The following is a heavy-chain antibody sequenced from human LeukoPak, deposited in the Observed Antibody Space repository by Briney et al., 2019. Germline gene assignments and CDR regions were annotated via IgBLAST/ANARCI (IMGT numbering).Heavy chain of an antibody. Sequence: LSLTCTVSGGSISSSTYYWGWIRQPPGKGLEWVSYISSSGSTIYYADSVKGRFTISRDNAKNSLYLQMNSLRAEDTAVYYCARVAENYDYVWGSYRGTRNFDYWGQGTLVTVSS. J-gene: IGHJ4*02. V-gene: IGHV3-11*04. CDR1: GGSISSSTYY. CDR2: ISSSGSTI. CDR3: ARVAENYDYVWGSYRGTRNFDY. D-gene: IGHD3-16*02.